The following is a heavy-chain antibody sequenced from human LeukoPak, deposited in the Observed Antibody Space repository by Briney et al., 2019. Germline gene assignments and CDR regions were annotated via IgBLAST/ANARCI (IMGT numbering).Heavy chain of an antibody. D-gene: IGHD6-19*01. CDR1: GGTFSSYA. CDR3: AHSSGWSLGTDAFDI. Sequence: ASVKVSCKASGGTFSSYAISWVRQAPGQGLEWMGRIIPILGIANYAQKFQGRVTITADKSTSTAYMELSSLRSEDTAVYYCAHSSGWSLGTDAFDIWGQGTMVTVSS. CDR2: IIPILGIA. V-gene: IGHV1-69*04. J-gene: IGHJ3*02.